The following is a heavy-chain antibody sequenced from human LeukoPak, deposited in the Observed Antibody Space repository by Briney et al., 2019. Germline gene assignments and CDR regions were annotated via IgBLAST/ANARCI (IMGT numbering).Heavy chain of an antibody. CDR2: INPNSGGT. D-gene: IGHD6-13*01. V-gene: IGHV1-2*02. J-gene: IGHJ5*02. CDR1: GYTFTGYY. Sequence: GASVKVSCKASGYTFTGYYMHWVRQAPGQGLEWMGWINPNSGGTNYAQKFQGRVTMTRDTSISIAYMELSRLRSDDTAVYYCARDRRVIAAAVLGWFDPRGQGTLVTVSS. CDR3: ARDRRVIAAAVLGWFDP.